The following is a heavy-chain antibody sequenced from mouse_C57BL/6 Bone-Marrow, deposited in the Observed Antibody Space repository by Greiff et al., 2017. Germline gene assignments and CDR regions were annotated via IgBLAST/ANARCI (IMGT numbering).Heavy chain of an antibody. D-gene: IGHD4-1*01. J-gene: IGHJ3*01. V-gene: IGHV5-9-1*02. CDR2: ISSGGDYI. Sequence: DVMLVESGEGLVKPGGSLKLSCAASGFTFSSYAMSWVRQTPEKRLEWVAYISSGGDYIYYADTVKGRFTISRDNARNTLYLQMSSLKSEDTAMYYCTRDDWDGFAYWGQGTLVTVSA. CDR3: TRDDWDGFAY. CDR1: GFTFSSYA.